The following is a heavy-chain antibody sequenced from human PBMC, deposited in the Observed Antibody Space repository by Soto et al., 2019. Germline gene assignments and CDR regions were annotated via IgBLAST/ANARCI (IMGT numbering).Heavy chain of an antibody. CDR3: ARLSNKGRQN. Sequence: EVQLVESGGGLVQPGGSLRLSCVASGFTFSSYWMHWVRQAPGKGLVWVSSISNDGSSIYAAPVKGRFTISSDNAKNTRYPQMNSLRAEDTAVYYCARLSNKGRQNWGQGTRVIVPP. J-gene: IGHJ1*01. CDR2: ISNDGSS. CDR1: GFTFSSYW. V-gene: IGHV3-74*01.